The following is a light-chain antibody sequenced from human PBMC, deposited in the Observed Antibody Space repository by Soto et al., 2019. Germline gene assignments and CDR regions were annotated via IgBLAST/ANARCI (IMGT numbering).Light chain of an antibody. CDR3: QGHSTYPRT. Sequence: DIKVNQSLSFLSASVRDTVTITCRASQGISTYLAWYQQKPGKAPKNLIYGASTLQSGVPSRFSGSGSGTEFTLTFSILQPEDFATYYCQGHSTYPRTFGPGTKVDI. V-gene: IGKV1-9*01. CDR1: QGISTY. J-gene: IGKJ1*01. CDR2: GAS.